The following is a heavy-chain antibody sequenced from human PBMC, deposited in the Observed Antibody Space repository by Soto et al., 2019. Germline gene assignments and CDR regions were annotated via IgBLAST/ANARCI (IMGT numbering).Heavy chain of an antibody. D-gene: IGHD3-3*01. V-gene: IGHV1-18*04. CDR1: GYTFTNHG. CDR2: ISAHNGNT. Sequence: VASVKVSCKASGYTFTNHGISWVRQAPGQGLEWMGWISAHNGNTNYAQNFQGRVTMTTDRSTSTASMDLRSLRSDDTAIYYCARGGQYSYYGFLYVGMDVWGQGTTVTVSS. J-gene: IGHJ6*02. CDR3: ARGGQYSYYGFLYVGMDV.